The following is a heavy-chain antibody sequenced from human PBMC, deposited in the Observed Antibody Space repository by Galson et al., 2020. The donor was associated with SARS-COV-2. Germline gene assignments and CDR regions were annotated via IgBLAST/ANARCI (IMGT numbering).Heavy chain of an antibody. Sequence: GGSLRLSCAASGFPFSSYAMYWVRQAPGRGLEWVAVISYDGSNNYYADSVKGRFTISRDNSKNTLYLRMNSLRAEDTAVYYCARETGDYYDSSGYYPGGYFDYWGQGTLVTVSS. D-gene: IGHD3-22*01. CDR1: GFPFSSYA. CDR2: ISYDGSNN. V-gene: IGHV3-30*01. CDR3: ARETGDYYDSSGYYPGGYFDY. J-gene: IGHJ4*02.